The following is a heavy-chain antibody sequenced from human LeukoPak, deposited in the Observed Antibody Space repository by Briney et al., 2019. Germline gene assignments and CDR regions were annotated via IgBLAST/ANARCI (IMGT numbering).Heavy chain of an antibody. D-gene: IGHD3-3*01. CDR2: FFYSGGT. CDR3: ASLRPDYDFWSAYYKF. J-gene: IGHJ4*02. V-gene: IGHV4-30-4*07. Sequence: SQTLSLTCAVSGGSISSGSYSWSWIRQPPGKGLEWIGYFFYSGGTYYNPSLKSRVTISVDTSKNQFSLKLSSVTAADTAVYYCASLRPDYDFWSAYYKFWGQGTLVTVSS. CDR1: GGSISSGSYS.